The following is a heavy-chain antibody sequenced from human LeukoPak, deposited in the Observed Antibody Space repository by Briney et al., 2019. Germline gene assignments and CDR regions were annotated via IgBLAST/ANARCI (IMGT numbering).Heavy chain of an antibody. D-gene: IGHD6-19*01. CDR1: GFTFDNYA. CDR2: ISWNSGYI. Sequence: GGSLRLSCAASGFTFDNYAMHWVRQAPGKGLEWLSIISWNSGYIGYADSVKGRFTISRDNAKKSLDLQMNSLRAEDTAFYYCAKVRGTYSSGYFFDYWGQGALVTVSS. J-gene: IGHJ4*02. CDR3: AKVRGTYSSGYFFDY. V-gene: IGHV3-9*01.